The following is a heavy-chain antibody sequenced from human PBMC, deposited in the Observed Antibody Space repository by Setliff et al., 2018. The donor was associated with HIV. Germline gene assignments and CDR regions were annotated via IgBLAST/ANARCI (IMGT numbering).Heavy chain of an antibody. CDR1: DGPFSGHY. D-gene: IGHD3-9*01. CDR2: INGSGSS. CDR3: ARSLGLTGMDV. V-gene: IGHV4-34*01. Sequence: SETLSLTCDVFDGPFSGHYWSWIRQPPGKGLEWIGEINGSGSSNYNSSLKSRVIISVDTSKMQLSLRLTSVTAADTAVYYCARSLGLTGMDVWGKGTTVTVSS. J-gene: IGHJ6*03.